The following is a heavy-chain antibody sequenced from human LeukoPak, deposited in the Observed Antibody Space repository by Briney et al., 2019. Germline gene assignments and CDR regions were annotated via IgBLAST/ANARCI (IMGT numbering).Heavy chain of an antibody. Sequence: SETLSLTCTVSDGSISSYYWGCIRQPPGKGLEWIGSIYYSGSTYYNPSLKSRVTISVDTSKNQFSLKLSSVTAADTAVYCCVGHEDWFDPWGQGTLVTVSS. CDR2: IYYSGST. J-gene: IGHJ5*02. CDR1: DGSISSYY. V-gene: IGHV4-39*07. CDR3: VGHEDWFDP.